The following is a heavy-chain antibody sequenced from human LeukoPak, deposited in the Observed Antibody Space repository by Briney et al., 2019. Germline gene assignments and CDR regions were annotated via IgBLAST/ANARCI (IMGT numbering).Heavy chain of an antibody. CDR2: ISAYNGNT. CDR1: GYTFTSYG. J-gene: IGHJ5*02. V-gene: IGHV1-18*01. D-gene: IGHD3-9*01. Sequence: ASVKVSCKASGYTFTSYGISWVRQPPGQGLEWMGWISAYNGNTNYAQKLQGRVTMTTDTSTSTAYMELRSLRSDATAVYYCARAVSWPDNNWFDPWGQGTLVTVSS. CDR3: ARAVSWPDNNWFDP.